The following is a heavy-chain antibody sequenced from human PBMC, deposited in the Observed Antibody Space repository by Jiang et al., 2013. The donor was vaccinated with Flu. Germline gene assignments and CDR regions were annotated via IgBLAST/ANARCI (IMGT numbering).Heavy chain of an antibody. CDR3: ARAPPYYDFWSGYYTDYYYYGMDV. J-gene: IGHJ6*02. CDR2: INPSGGST. Sequence: SGAEVKKPGASVKVSCKASGYTFTSYYMHWVRQAPGQGLEWMGIINPSGGSTSYAQKFQGRVTMTRDTSTSTVYMELSSLRSEDTAVYYCARAPPYYDFWSGYYTDYYYYGMDVWGQGTTVTVSS. D-gene: IGHD3-3*01. CDR1: GYTFTSYY. V-gene: IGHV1-46*01.